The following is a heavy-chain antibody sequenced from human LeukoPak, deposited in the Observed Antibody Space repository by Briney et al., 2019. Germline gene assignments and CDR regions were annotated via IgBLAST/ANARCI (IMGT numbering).Heavy chain of an antibody. V-gene: IGHV1-8*01. CDR1: EYTFTSYD. Sequence: GASVKVSCKASEYTFTSYDINWVRQATGQGLEWMGWMNPNSGNTGYAQKFQGRVTMTRNTSISTAYMELSSLRSEDTAVYYCAGHDYGGKPAGSMDVWGQGTTVTVSS. J-gene: IGHJ6*02. CDR3: AGHDYGGKPAGSMDV. CDR2: MNPNSGNT. D-gene: IGHD4-23*01.